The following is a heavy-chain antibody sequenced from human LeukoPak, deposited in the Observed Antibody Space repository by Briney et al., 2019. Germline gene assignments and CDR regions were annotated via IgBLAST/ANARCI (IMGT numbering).Heavy chain of an antibody. J-gene: IGHJ6*02. V-gene: IGHV1-8*01. CDR3: ARGWRYYDFWSGYWERRKDYYGMEV. Sequence: VASVKVSCKPSGYTFTSYDTNWVRQAPGQGLEWMGWMNPNNGNTVYAQKFQGRVTMTRNTSISTAYMELSSLRSEDTAIYYCARGWRYYDFWSGYWERRKDYYGMEVWGPGTTVTVSS. CDR2: MNPNNGNT. D-gene: IGHD3-3*01. CDR1: GYTFTSYD.